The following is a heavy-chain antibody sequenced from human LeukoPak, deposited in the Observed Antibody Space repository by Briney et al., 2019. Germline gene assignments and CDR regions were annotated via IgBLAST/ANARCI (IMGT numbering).Heavy chain of an antibody. CDR1: GFTFSSHW. V-gene: IGHV3-74*01. J-gene: IGHJ5*02. CDR2: INSDGNST. Sequence: PGGSLRLSCAASGFTFSSHWMHWVRQAPGKGLVWVSRINSDGNSTSYADSVKGRFTISRDNAKNTLYLQMNSLRAEDTAVYYCARDRGYYLNWFDPWGQGTLVTVSS. D-gene: IGHD3-3*01. CDR3: ARDRGYYLNWFDP.